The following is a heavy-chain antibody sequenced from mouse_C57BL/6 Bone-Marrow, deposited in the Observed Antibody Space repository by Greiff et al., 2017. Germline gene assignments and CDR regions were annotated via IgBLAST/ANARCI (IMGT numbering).Heavy chain of an antibody. Sequence: QVQLQQPGAELVKPGASVKLSCKASGYTFTSYWMQWVKQRPGQGLEWLGEIDPADSYPNYNQKLQGKATLTDDTSSRTAYMQLSSLTSKDSAVYYCARGSYYDYDGYWGKGTTLTVSS. CDR3: ARGSYYDYDGY. D-gene: IGHD2-4*01. CDR2: IDPADSYP. J-gene: IGHJ2*01. CDR1: GYTFTSYW. V-gene: IGHV1-50*01.